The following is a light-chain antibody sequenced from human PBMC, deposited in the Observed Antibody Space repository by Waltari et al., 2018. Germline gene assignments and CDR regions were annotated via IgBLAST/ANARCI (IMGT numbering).Light chain of an antibody. V-gene: IGLV1-44*01. Sequence: QSVLTQPPSASGTPGQRVTISCSGSSSNIGRNTVNWYQHFPGTAPKLVIYINDHRPAGVPDRVSGSKSATSASLAISGLQSDDEAEYSCAVWDDSLSAWLFGGGTKLAVL. CDR1: SSNIGRNT. CDR2: IND. J-gene: IGLJ3*02. CDR3: AVWDDSLSAWL.